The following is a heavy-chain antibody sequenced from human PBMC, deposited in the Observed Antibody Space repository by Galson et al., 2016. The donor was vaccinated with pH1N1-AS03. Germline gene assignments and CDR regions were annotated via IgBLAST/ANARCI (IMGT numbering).Heavy chain of an antibody. CDR3: ARAGIVETVMMRCGGDGYSTDY. CDR1: GYTLTAYY. CDR2: INPKTEGT. Sequence: SVKVSCKVSGYTLTAYYIHWVRQAPGQGLEWMGLINPKTEGTYPAQKFQGRVTMTRDTSVSTAYMELTWLTSDDSAVYYCARAGIVETVMMRCGGDGYSTDYWGPGSLVTVSS. D-gene: IGHD2-21*02. J-gene: IGHJ4*02. V-gene: IGHV1-2*06.